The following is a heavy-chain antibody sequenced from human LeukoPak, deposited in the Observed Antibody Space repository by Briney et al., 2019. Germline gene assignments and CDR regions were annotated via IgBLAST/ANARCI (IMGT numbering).Heavy chain of an antibody. CDR3: ARGARRLSRPGEKTKREAEYFQH. V-gene: IGHV4-59*01. Sequence: SETLSLTCTVSGGSISSYYWSWIRQPPGKGLEWIGYIYYSGSTNYNPSLKSRVTISVDTSKNQFSLKLSSVTAADTAVYYCARGARRLSRPGEKTKREAEYFQHWGQGTLVTVSS. CDR2: IYYSGST. D-gene: IGHD1-14*01. CDR1: GGSISSYY. J-gene: IGHJ1*01.